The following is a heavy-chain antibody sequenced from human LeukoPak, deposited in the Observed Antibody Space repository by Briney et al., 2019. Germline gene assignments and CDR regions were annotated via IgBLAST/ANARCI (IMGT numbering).Heavy chain of an antibody. CDR1: GYTFTSYG. Sequence: ASVKVSCKASGYTFTSYGISWVRQAPAQGLEWMGWISGYNDNTKYAQNLQGRVTITTNSSTSTAYMQLRRLRSTYTSVYYCARATGRVVRGITWRYFDYWGQGTLVTVSS. J-gene: IGHJ4*02. CDR3: ARATGRVVRGITWRYFDY. D-gene: IGHD3-10*01. V-gene: IGHV1-18*01. CDR2: ISGYNDNT.